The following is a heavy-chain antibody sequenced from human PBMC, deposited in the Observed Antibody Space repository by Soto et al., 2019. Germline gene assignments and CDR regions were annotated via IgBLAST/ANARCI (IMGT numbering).Heavy chain of an antibody. J-gene: IGHJ6*02. CDR1: GDSVSSNSAA. D-gene: IGHD2-21*01. CDR2: TYYRSKWYN. CDR3: ARGRAYVHRANNYYYGMDV. V-gene: IGHV6-1*01. Sequence: QVQLQQSGPGLVKPSQTLSLTCAISGDSVSSNSAAWNWIRQSPSRGLEWLGRTYYRSKWYNDYAVSVKSRITINPDTSKNQFSLQLNSVTPEDTAVYYCARGRAYVHRANNYYYGMDVWGQGPTVTVSS.